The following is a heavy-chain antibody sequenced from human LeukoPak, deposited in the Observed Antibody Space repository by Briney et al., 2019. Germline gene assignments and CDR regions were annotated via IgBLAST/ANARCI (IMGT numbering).Heavy chain of an antibody. Sequence: PGRSLRLSCAASGFTVSSNYMTWVRQAPGKGLEWVSTLYNGGSPHYADSVKGRFTISSDKSKNTLFLQMNSLRAEDTAVYYCARAQDYCSGGSCYGYFQHWGQGSLVTVSS. CDR2: LYNGGSP. V-gene: IGHV3-53*01. CDR1: GFTVSSNY. D-gene: IGHD2-15*01. J-gene: IGHJ1*01. CDR3: ARAQDYCSGGSCYGYFQH.